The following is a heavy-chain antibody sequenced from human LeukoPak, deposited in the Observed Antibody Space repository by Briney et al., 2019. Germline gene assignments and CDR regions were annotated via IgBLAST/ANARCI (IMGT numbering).Heavy chain of an antibody. J-gene: IGHJ4*02. CDR1: GFTFSSHR. Sequence: GGSLRLSCAASGFTFSSHRTSWVRQAPGKGLEWVANIKKDGSEKYYVDSVKGRFTISRDNAKTSLYLQMNSLRVEDTAVYYCAKGLPYESRAYYDRLFDEWGQGTLVTVSS. CDR2: IKKDGSEK. V-gene: IGHV3-7*03. D-gene: IGHD3-22*01. CDR3: AKGLPYESRAYYDRLFDE.